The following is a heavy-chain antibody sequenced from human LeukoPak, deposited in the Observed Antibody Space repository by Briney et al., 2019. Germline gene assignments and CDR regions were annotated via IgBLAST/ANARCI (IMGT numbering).Heavy chain of an antibody. CDR3: TTDHHTIVVVPAAGY. Sequence: RGSLRLSCAASGFTFSNAWMSWVRPAPGKGLEWGGLIKSKTDGGTTDYAAPVKGRFTISRDDSKNTLYLQMNSLKTEDTAVYYCTTDHHTIVVVPAAGYWGQGTLVTVSS. J-gene: IGHJ4*02. D-gene: IGHD2-2*01. V-gene: IGHV3-15*01. CDR1: GFTFSNAW. CDR2: IKSKTDGGTT.